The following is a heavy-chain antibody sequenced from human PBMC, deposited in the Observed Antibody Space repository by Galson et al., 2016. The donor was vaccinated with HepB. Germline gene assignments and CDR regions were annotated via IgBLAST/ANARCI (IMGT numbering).Heavy chain of an antibody. CDR3: ARAFMVDTFIDPGIPQYYLDI. Sequence: QSGAEVKKPGESLKISCRVSGYTFTRYWIGWLRQAPGKGLEWMGTIYPGDSDTRYSPSFQGQVSISADKSINTAYLKWTSLKDSANAMIYCARAFMVDTFIDPGIPQYYLDIWGQGSRVTVSS. J-gene: IGHJ4*02. CDR2: IYPGDSDT. D-gene: IGHD2/OR15-2a*01. CDR1: GYTFTRYW. V-gene: IGHV5-51*01.